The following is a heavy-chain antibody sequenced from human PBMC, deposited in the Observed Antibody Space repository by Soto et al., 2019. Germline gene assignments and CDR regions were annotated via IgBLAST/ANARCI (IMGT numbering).Heavy chain of an antibody. V-gene: IGHV1-58*01. CDR2: IVVGSGNT. D-gene: IGHD2-21*02. J-gene: IGHJ3*02. Sequence: SVKVSCKASGFTFTSSAVQWVRQARGQRLEWIGWIVVGSGNTNYAQKFQERVTITRDMSTSTAYMELSSLRSEDTAVYYCAAGVTCGGDCYPIDAFDIWGQGTMVTVSS. CDR1: GFTFTSSA. CDR3: AAGVTCGGDCYPIDAFDI.